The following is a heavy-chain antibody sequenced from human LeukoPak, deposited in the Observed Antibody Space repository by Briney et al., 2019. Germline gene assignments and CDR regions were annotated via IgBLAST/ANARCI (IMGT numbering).Heavy chain of an antibody. CDR1: GFTFSTYG. CDR2: ISYDGSNK. Sequence: QSGGSLRLSCVASGFTFSTYGIHWVRQAPGKGLEWVAVISYDGSNKYYADSVKGRFTISRDNSKNTLSLQMNSLRPEDTALYYCAKDRGPGGGFDYWGQGTLVTVSS. D-gene: IGHD3-16*01. CDR3: AKDRGPGGGFDY. V-gene: IGHV3-30*18. J-gene: IGHJ4*02.